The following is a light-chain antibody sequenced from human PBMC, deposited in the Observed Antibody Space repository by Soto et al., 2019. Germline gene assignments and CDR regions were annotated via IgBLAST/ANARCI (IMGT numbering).Light chain of an antibody. Sequence: DIQMTQSPSTLSGSVGDRVTITCRASQTISSWLAWYQQKPGKAPKLLIYKASTLKSGVPSRFSGSGSGTEFTLTISSLQPDDFATYYCQQYSSIPITFGQGTRLEIK. J-gene: IGKJ5*01. CDR3: QQYSSIPIT. CDR1: QTISSW. CDR2: KAS. V-gene: IGKV1-5*03.